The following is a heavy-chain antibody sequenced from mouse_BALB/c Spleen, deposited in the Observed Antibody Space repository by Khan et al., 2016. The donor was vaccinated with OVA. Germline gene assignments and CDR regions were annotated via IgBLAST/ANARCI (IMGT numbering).Heavy chain of an antibody. CDR2: ISYSGNP. Sequence: EVQLVESGPGLVKPSQSLSLTCTVTGYSITSDYAWNWIRQFPGNKLEWMGYISYSGNPKYNPSLKSRISITRDTSENQFFLQLNSVTIEDTATYYCARIYGGDFDYWGQGTTLTVSS. CDR1: GYSITSDYA. J-gene: IGHJ2*01. D-gene: IGHD1-1*01. V-gene: IGHV3-2*02. CDR3: ARIYGGDFDY.